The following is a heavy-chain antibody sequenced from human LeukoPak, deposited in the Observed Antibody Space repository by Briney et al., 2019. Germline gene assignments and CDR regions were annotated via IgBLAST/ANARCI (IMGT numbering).Heavy chain of an antibody. V-gene: IGHV3-20*04. J-gene: IGHJ6*01. CDR2: INWNGGST. CDR3: XXXXXXYXXYXXXXXDV. CDR1: GFTXXDFG. Sequence: XXXSGFTXXDFGMSWVRQAPGKGLEWVSGINWNGGSTGYADSVKGRFTISRDNARNSLYMQMNSLRDEDTALYYCXXXXXXYXXYXXXXXDVWGXXTXVTVSS.